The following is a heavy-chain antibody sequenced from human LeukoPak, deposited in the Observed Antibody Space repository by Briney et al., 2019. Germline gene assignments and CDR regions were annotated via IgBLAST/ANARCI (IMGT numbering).Heavy chain of an antibody. D-gene: IGHD3-16*01. CDR2: IYYSGRT. V-gene: IGHV4-39*01. J-gene: IGHJ4*02. CDR3: ARFFYYDASLPPY. CDR1: GGYISTSNYY. Sequence: PSETLSLTCSVSGGYISTSNYYWGWIRQPPGKGPEWIGTIYYSGRTYYNPSLQSRVTISLATSQNQLSLQVRSVTVVDTAVYYCARFFYYDASLPPYWGQGTLVTVSS.